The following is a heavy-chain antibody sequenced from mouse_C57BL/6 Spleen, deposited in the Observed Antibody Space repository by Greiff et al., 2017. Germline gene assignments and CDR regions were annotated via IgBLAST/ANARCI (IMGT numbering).Heavy chain of an antibody. D-gene: IGHD1-1*01. J-gene: IGHJ2*01. CDR2: INYDGSST. Sequence: DVKLVESEGGLVQPGSSMKLSCTASGFTFSDYYMAWVRQVPEKGLEWVANINYDGSSTYYLDSLKSRFIISRDNAKNILYLQMSSLKSEDTATYYCARGYYGSIFDYWGQGTTLTVSS. V-gene: IGHV5-16*01. CDR1: GFTFSDYY. CDR3: ARGYYGSIFDY.